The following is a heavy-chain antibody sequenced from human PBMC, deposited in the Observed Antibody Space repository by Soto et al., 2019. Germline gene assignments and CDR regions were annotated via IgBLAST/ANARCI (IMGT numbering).Heavy chain of an antibody. D-gene: IGHD2-15*01. CDR1: GGSFSGYY. CDR3: ARGHCSGGSCPSNYYYYYMDV. Sequence: SETLSLTCAVYGGSFSGYYWSWIRQPPGKGLEWIGEINHSGSTNYNPSLKSRVTISVDTSKNQFSLKLSSVTAADTAVYYCARGHCSGGSCPSNYYYYYMDVWGKGTTVTVSS. J-gene: IGHJ6*03. V-gene: IGHV4-34*01. CDR2: INHSGST.